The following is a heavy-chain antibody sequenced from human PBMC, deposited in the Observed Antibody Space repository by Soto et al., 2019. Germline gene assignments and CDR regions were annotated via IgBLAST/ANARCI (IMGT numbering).Heavy chain of an antibody. D-gene: IGHD3-22*01. J-gene: IGHJ3*02. CDR3: ARPYAWDSGGYRAACAFGM. CDR2: IDPSDSYT. Sequence: GASLKISCKGSGYSFTSYWITLVRQMPGNGLEWMGRIDPSDSYTNYIPSFQAHVTISVDKANSTAYLQCSTLKASDTSMYCCARPYAWDSGGYRAACAFGMWGQGTMVPLSS. V-gene: IGHV5-10-1*01. CDR1: GYSFTSYW.